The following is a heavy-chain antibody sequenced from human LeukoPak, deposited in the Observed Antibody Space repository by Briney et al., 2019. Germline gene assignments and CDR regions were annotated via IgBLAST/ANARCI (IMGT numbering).Heavy chain of an antibody. CDR3: ARASVDFWSGYTAANWFDP. D-gene: IGHD3-3*01. J-gene: IGHJ5*02. CDR1: GGSFSGYY. V-gene: IGHV4-34*01. Sequence: SETLSLTCAVYGGSFSGYYWSWIRQPPGKGLEWIGEINHSGSTNYNPSLKSRVTISVDTSKNQFSLKLSSVTAADTAVYYCARASVDFWSGYTAANWFDPWGQGTLVTVSS. CDR2: INHSGST.